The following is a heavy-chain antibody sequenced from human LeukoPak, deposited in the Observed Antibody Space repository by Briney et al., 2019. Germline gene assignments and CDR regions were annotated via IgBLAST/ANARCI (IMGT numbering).Heavy chain of an antibody. CDR2: IIPIFGTA. Sequence: SVKVSCKASGGSFSSYAISWVRQAPGQGLEWMGGIIPIFGTANYAQKFQGRVTITADVSTSTAYMELSSLRSEDTAVYYCARSRIAAATYYYYMDVWGKGTTVTVSS. D-gene: IGHD6-13*01. V-gene: IGHV1-69*13. CDR3: ARSRIAAATYYYYMDV. CDR1: GGSFSSYA. J-gene: IGHJ6*03.